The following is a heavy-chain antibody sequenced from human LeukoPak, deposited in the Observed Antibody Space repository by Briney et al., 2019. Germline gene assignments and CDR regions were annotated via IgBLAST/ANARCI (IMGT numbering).Heavy chain of an antibody. Sequence: PSETLSLTCTVSGYSISSGYYWGWIRQPPGKGLEWIGSIYHSGSTYYNPSLKSRVTISVDTSKNQFSLKLSSVTAADTAVYYCAREVRYYYGSGSYGYFDYWGQGTLVTVSS. CDR3: AREVRYYYGSGSYGYFDY. J-gene: IGHJ4*02. V-gene: IGHV4-38-2*02. D-gene: IGHD3-10*01. CDR2: IYHSGST. CDR1: GYSISSGYY.